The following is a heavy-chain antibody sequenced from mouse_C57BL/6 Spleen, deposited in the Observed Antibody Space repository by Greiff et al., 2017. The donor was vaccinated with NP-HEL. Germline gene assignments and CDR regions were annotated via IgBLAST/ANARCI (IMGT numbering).Heavy chain of an antibody. J-gene: IGHJ2*01. V-gene: IGHV1-80*01. Sequence: QVQLQQSGAELVKPGASVKISCKASGYAFSSYWMNWVKQRPGKGLEWIGQIYPGDGDTNYNGKFKGKATLTADKSSSTAYMQLSSLTSEDSAVYFCARREYSNYESWFDYWGQGTTLTVSS. CDR2: IYPGDGDT. D-gene: IGHD2-5*01. CDR3: ARREYSNYESWFDY. CDR1: GYAFSSYW.